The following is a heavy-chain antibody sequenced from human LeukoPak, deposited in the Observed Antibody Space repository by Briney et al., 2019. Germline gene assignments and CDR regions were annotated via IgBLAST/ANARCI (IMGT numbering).Heavy chain of an antibody. J-gene: IGHJ6*03. D-gene: IGHD5-18*01. CDR2: ISSSGSTI. CDR1: GFTFSSYE. CDR3: ARDGYLSPYYYYYYMDV. Sequence: GGSLRLSCAASGFTFSSYEMNWVRQAPGKGLEWVSYISSSGSTIYYADSVKGRFTISRDNAKNSLHLQMNSLRAEDTAVYYCARDGYLSPYYYYYYMDVWGKGTTVTVSS. V-gene: IGHV3-48*03.